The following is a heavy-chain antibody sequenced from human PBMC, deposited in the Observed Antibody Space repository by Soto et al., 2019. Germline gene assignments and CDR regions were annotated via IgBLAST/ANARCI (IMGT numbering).Heavy chain of an antibody. CDR1: GGTFSSYA. Sequence: QVQLVQSGAEVKKPGSSVKVSCKASGGTFSSYAISWVRQAPGQGLEWMGGIIPIFGTANYAQKFQGRVTITADESTSTAYMERSSLRSEDTAVYYCATAPRYCSGGSCYFYYYGMDVWGQGTTVTVSS. CDR3: ATAPRYCSGGSCYFYYYGMDV. D-gene: IGHD2-15*01. CDR2: IIPIFGTA. J-gene: IGHJ6*02. V-gene: IGHV1-69*01.